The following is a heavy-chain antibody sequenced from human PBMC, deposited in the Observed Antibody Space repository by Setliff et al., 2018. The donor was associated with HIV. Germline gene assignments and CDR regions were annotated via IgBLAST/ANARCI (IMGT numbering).Heavy chain of an antibody. Sequence: PSETLSLTCTVSGGSVSNTTYYWGWIRQPPGKGLEWIGNIYYTGSTYHNPSLKSRVTISVDTSKKKFSLKLTSMTATDTAVYYCASEKKAWSVSDSFYEYWGQGVPVTVSS. CDR2: IYYTGST. D-gene: IGHD3-3*01. V-gene: IGHV4-39*07. CDR1: GGSVSNTTYY. J-gene: IGHJ4*02. CDR3: ASEKKAWSVSDSFYEY.